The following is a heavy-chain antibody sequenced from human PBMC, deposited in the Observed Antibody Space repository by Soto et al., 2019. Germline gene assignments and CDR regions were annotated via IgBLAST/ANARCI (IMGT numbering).Heavy chain of an antibody. CDR2: IIPIFGTA. CDR1: GGTFSSYA. CDR3: ARESRYCSGGSCYCLPGIDY. V-gene: IGHV1-69*12. D-gene: IGHD2-15*01. Sequence: QVQLVQSGAEVKKPGSSVKVSCKASGGTFSSYAISWVRQAPGQGLEWMGGIIPIFGTANYAQKFQGRVTITADESTTTAYMERSSRKSEDTAVYYGARESRYCSGGSCYCLPGIDYWGQGTLVTVSS. J-gene: IGHJ4*02.